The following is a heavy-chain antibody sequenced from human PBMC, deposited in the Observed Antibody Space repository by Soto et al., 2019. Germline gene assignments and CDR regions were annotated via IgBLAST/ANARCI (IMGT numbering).Heavy chain of an antibody. CDR1: GGSISSYY. Sequence: PSETLSLTCTVSGGSISSYYWSWIRQPPGKGLEWVSAISASGGSTYYADSVKGRFTISSDNSKNTLYLQMNSLRVEDSAVYYCAKDMVRGVIPPSLDYWGQGTLVTVSS. CDR2: ISASGGST. D-gene: IGHD3-10*01. V-gene: IGHV3-23*01. CDR3: AKDMVRGVIPPSLDY. J-gene: IGHJ4*02.